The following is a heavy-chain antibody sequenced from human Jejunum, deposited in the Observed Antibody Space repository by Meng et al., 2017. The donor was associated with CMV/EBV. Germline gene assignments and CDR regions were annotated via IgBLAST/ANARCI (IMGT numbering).Heavy chain of an antibody. Sequence: TVSGGSINNYYLNWIRQPPGKGLGWIGYIYYSGYTKYNSSLKSRLTISVDTSKNQFSLNLNSVTAADTAVYYCAKGGSYRDLDYWGQGTLVTVSS. CDR1: GGSINNYY. J-gene: IGHJ4*02. CDR3: AKGGSYRDLDY. CDR2: IYYSGYT. D-gene: IGHD3-16*02. V-gene: IGHV4-59*01.